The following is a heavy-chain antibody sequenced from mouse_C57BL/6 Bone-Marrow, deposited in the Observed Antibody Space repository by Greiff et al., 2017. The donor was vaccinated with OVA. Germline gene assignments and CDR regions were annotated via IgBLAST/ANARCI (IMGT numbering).Heavy chain of an antibody. D-gene: IGHD2-4*01. CDR1: GYTFTSYW. V-gene: IGHV1-69*01. CDR3: ARGNYDLYWYFDV. J-gene: IGHJ1*03. Sequence: QVHVKQPGAELVMPGASVKLSCKASGYTFTSYWMHWVKQRPGQGLEWIGEIDPSDSYTNYNQKFKGKSTLTVDKSSSTAYMQLSSLTSEDSAVYYCARGNYDLYWYFDVWGTGTTVTVSS. CDR2: IDPSDSYT.